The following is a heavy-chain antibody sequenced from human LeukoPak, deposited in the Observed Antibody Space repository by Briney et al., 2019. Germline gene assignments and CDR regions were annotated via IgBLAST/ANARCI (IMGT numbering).Heavy chain of an antibody. CDR1: GFTVGSYY. D-gene: IGHD4-23*01. V-gene: IGHV3-53*01. Sequence: PGRSLRLSCAASGFTVGSYYMNWDRQAPGPGLDWVSVIYSGGSTSSADSVKGRFTISRDNSKNTLYLQMNSLRAEDTAVYYCAGSTTVAYYWGQGTLVTVSS. CDR2: IYSGGST. J-gene: IGHJ4*02. CDR3: AGSTTVAYY.